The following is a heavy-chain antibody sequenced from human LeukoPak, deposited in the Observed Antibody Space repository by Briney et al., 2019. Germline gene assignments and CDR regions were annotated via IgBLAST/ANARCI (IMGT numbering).Heavy chain of an antibody. D-gene: IGHD2-15*01. Sequence: GGSLRLSCAASGFTLSSYWMHWVRQAPGKGLVWVSRINSDGSTTSYADSVKGRFTISRDNSKNTLHLQMNSLRAEDTAVYHCARQLGYCSDGSCYFDYWGQGTLVTVSS. CDR3: ARQLGYCSDGSCYFDY. CDR1: GFTLSSYW. CDR2: INSDGSTT. J-gene: IGHJ4*02. V-gene: IGHV3-74*01.